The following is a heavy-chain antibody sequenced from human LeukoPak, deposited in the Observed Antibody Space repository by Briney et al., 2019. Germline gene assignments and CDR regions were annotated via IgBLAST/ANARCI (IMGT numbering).Heavy chain of an antibody. V-gene: IGHV3-72*01. CDR1: GFTLSDSF. D-gene: IGHD6-13*01. CDR2: SRNKAGSYTA. CDR3: ATSSWYRLAY. Sequence: GGSLRLSCAASGFTLSDSFMSWVRQAPGKGLEWVGRSRNKAGSYTAEYAASVKGRFTISRDESKNSLYLQISSLETEDAAVYYCATSSWYRLAYWGQGSLVTVSS. J-gene: IGHJ4*02.